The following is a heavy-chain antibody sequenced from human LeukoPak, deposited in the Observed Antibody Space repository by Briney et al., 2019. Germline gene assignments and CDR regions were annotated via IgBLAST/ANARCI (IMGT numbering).Heavy chain of an antibody. D-gene: IGHD5-24*01. Sequence: SETLSLTCTVSGGSISSYYWSWIRQPPGKGLEWIGYIYYSGSTNYNPSLKSRVTISVDTSKNQFSLKLSSVTAADTAVYYCARGDGYNYFYSYYYMDVWGKGTTVTVSS. CDR1: GGSISSYY. CDR3: ARGDGYNYFYSYYYMDV. V-gene: IGHV4-59*01. CDR2: IYYSGST. J-gene: IGHJ6*03.